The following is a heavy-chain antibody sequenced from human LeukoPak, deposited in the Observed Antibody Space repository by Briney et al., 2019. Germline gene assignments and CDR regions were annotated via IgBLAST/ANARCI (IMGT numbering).Heavy chain of an antibody. CDR3: ASSGWTGWFDP. CDR1: GGSFSGYY. D-gene: IGHD6-19*01. Sequence: SETLSLTCAVYGGSFSGYYWSWIRQPPGKGLEWIGEINHSGSTNYNPSLKSRVTISVDTSKNQFSLKLSSVTAADTAVYYCASSGWTGWFDPWGQGTLVTVSS. J-gene: IGHJ5*02. V-gene: IGHV4-34*01. CDR2: INHSGST.